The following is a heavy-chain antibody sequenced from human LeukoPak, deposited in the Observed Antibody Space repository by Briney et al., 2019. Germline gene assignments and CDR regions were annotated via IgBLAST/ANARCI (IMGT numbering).Heavy chain of an antibody. CDR1: GFTFDDYA. CDR3: AKDIGAVGKIDY. CDR2: ISWNSGSI. D-gene: IGHD3-10*01. V-gene: IGHV3-9*01. J-gene: IGHJ4*02. Sequence: SLRLSCAASGFTFDDYAMHWVRQAPGKGLEWVSGISWNSGSIGYADSVKGRFTISRDNAKNSLYLQMNSLRAEDTALYYCAKDIGAVGKIDYWGQGTLVTVSS.